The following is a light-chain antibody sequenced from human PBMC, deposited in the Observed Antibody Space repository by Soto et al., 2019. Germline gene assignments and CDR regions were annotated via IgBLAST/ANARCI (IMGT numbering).Light chain of an antibody. Sequence: LVLTQSPGTLSLSPGQRATLSCRASQSVSSTYLAWYQQKPAQAPRLLIYGVSNRATGIPDRFTGSGSGTDFNLTISRLEPEDFAVYYCQQFGTSPITFGQGTRLEMK. CDR2: GVS. J-gene: IGKJ5*01. CDR3: QQFGTSPIT. CDR1: QSVSSTY. V-gene: IGKV3-20*01.